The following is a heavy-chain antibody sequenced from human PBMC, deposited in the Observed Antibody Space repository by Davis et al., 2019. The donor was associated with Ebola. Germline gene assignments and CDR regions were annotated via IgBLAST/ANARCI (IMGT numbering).Heavy chain of an antibody. CDR1: GFTFSSYG. CDR3: AKDKGYGMDV. Sequence: GESLKISCAASGFTFSSYGMHWVRQAPGKGLEWVAVISYDGSNKYYADSVKGRFTISRDNSKNTLYLQMNSLRAEDTAVYYCAKDKGYGMDVWGQGTTVTVSS. CDR2: ISYDGSNK. V-gene: IGHV3-30*18. J-gene: IGHJ6*02.